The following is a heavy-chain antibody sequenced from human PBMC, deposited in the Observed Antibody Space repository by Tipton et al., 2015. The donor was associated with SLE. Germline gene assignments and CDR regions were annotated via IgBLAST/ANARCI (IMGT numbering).Heavy chain of an antibody. CDR2: IYDSGST. J-gene: IGHJ5*01. CDR1: GVSMSSYY. D-gene: IGHD1-14*01. V-gene: IGHV4-59*01. CDR3: ARVGPERTLDS. Sequence: TLSLTCTVSGVSMSSYYWTWIRQPPGKGLEWIGDIYDSGSTNYNPSLKSRVTMSIDTSKKQFSLKVSSVTAADTAVYYCARVGPERTLDSWGHGSLVTVSS.